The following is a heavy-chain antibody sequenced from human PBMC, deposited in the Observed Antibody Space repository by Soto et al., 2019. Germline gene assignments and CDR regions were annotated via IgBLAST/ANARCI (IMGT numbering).Heavy chain of an antibody. CDR3: AKEAYNWNYLRVYYYGMDV. CDR2: ISYDGSNK. V-gene: IGHV3-30*18. D-gene: IGHD1-7*01. J-gene: IGHJ6*02. CDR1: GFTFSSYG. Sequence: PGGSLRLSCAASGFTFSSYGMHWVRQAPGKGLEWVAVISYDGSNKYYADSVKGRFTISRDNSKNTLYLQMNSLRAEDTAVYYCAKEAYNWNYLRVYYYGMDVWGQGTAVTVSS.